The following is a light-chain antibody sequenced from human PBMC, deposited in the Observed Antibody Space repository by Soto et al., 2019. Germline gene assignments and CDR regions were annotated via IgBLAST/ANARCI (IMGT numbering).Light chain of an antibody. CDR3: QQYYTTPWT. CDR2: DTS. V-gene: IGKV3-11*01. CDR1: QTIRGL. J-gene: IGKJ1*01. Sequence: EIVLTQSPATLSLSPGERATLSCRTSQTIRGLLNWYQQRPGQAPRLLIYDTSNRATDIPARFSGSGSGTDFILTISSLQAEDVAVYYCQQYYTTPWTFGQGTKVEIK.